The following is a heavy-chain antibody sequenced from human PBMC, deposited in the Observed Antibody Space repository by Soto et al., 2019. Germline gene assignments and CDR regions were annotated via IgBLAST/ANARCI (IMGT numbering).Heavy chain of an antibody. J-gene: IGHJ4*02. V-gene: IGHV4-34*01. Sequence: SETLSLTCAVYGGSFSGYYWSWIRQPPGKGLEWIGEINHSGSTNYNPSLKSRVTISVDTSKNQFSLKLSSVTAADTAVYYCAREGRGYSYGKYFDYWGQGTLVTVSS. D-gene: IGHD5-18*01. CDR3: AREGRGYSYGKYFDY. CDR2: INHSGST. CDR1: GGSFSGYY.